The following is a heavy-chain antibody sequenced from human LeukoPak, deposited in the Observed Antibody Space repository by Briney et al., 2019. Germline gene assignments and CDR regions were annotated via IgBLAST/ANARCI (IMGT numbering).Heavy chain of an antibody. CDR2: INSRGSGE. D-gene: IGHD2-8*01. Sequence: GGSLRLSCAASGFTFSTYSMNWVRQAPGKGLEWVSSINSRGSGEYYADSVKGRFTISRDNAKNSLYLQMNSLRVEDTAVYYCAREGSIVPHQDLDYWGQGSLVTVSS. CDR1: GFTFSTYS. CDR3: AREGSIVPHQDLDY. V-gene: IGHV3-21*01. J-gene: IGHJ4*02.